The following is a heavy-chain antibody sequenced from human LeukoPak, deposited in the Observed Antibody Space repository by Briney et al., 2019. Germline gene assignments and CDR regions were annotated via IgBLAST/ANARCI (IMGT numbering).Heavy chain of an antibody. CDR3: ARGYYDFWSGTNWFDP. CDR2: IIPIFGTA. Sequence: ASVKVPCKASGYTFTSYAISWVRQAPGQGLEWMGGIIPIFGTANYAQKFQGRVTITADESTSTAYTELSSLRSEDTAVYYCARGYYDFWSGTNWFDPWGQGTLVTVSS. D-gene: IGHD3-3*01. J-gene: IGHJ5*02. V-gene: IGHV1-69*13. CDR1: GYTFTSYA.